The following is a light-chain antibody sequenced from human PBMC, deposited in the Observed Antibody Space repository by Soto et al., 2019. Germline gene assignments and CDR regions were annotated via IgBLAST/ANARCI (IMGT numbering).Light chain of an antibody. Sequence: QSALTQPASVSGSPGQSIIISCTGTSSDVGGYNYVAWYQQHPGKAPKLLIYDVTNRPSGVSDRFSGSRSGNTASLTISGLQAEDEADYYCSSHTSSTTLYVFGTGNKLTVL. CDR1: SSDVGGYNY. V-gene: IGLV2-14*01. CDR3: SSHTSSTTLYV. CDR2: DVT. J-gene: IGLJ1*01.